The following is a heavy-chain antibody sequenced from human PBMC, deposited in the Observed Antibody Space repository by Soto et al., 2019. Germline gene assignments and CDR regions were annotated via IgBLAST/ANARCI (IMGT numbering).Heavy chain of an antibody. J-gene: IGHJ6*02. V-gene: IGHV3-30-3*01. D-gene: IGHD3-3*01. CDR1: GFTFGRYA. CDR2: ISYDGSNK. Sequence: PGGSLRLSSADSGFTFGRYAMHWVRQATGKGLEWVAVISYDGSNKYYADSVKGRLPISRDNSKNTLYLQMNSLRGEDTAVYYCARDLSVEWLLTSLSYYYGMDVWGQRTTVTVSS. CDR3: ARDLSVEWLLTSLSYYYGMDV.